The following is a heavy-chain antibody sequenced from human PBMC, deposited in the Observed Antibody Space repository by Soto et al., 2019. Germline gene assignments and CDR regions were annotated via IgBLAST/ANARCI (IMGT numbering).Heavy chain of an antibody. J-gene: IGHJ4*02. CDR1: GGSFSGYY. Sequence: QVQLQQWGAGLLKPSETLSLTCAVYGGSFSGYYWSWIRQPPGKGLEWIGEINHSGSTNYNPSLKSRVTISVDTSKNQFSLQLSSVTAADTAVYYCARLPYYDLWSGYYRSFDYWGQGTLVTVSS. D-gene: IGHD3-3*01. V-gene: IGHV4-34*01. CDR2: INHSGST. CDR3: ARLPYYDLWSGYYRSFDY.